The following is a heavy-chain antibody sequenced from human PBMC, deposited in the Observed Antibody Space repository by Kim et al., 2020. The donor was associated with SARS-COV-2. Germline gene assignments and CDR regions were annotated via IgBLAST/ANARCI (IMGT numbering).Heavy chain of an antibody. CDR3: AKGLFAFDR. Sequence: NTVTAQSGQGRLTSSRDNSQNTLYLQMKSLRAEATAVYYCAKGLFAFDRWGQGTLVTVSS. V-gene: IGHV3-23*01. J-gene: IGHJ5*02. CDR2: NT.